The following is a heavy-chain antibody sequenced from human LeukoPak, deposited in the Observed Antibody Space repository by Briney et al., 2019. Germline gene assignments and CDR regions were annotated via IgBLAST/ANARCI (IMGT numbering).Heavy chain of an antibody. CDR2: IRYTHTGST. D-gene: IGHD3-22*01. V-gene: IGHV4-39*01. CDR1: GGSISSSSYY. J-gene: IGHJ3*02. CDR3: SRRPITMNAFDI. Sequence: SETLSLTCTVSGGSISSSSYYWGWVRQPPGKGLEWIGSIRYTHTGSTYYNPSLKSRVTISGDTSKNQFSLKLTSVTAADTAVYYCSRRPITMNAFDIWRQGTMVTVSS.